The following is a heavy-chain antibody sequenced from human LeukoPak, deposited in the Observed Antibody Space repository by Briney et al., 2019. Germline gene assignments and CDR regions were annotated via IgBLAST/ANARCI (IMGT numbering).Heavy chain of an antibody. CDR1: GYNFNAYW. Sequence: GESLKISCKGSGYNFNAYWIAWVRQMPGKGLGWMGIIYPDDSDTRYSPSFQGQVTISADKSVSIAYLQWSSLKASDTAMYYCARPNITSYYDSRGYDAFDVWGQGTMVIVSS. D-gene: IGHD3-22*01. V-gene: IGHV5-51*01. CDR2: IYPDDSDT. J-gene: IGHJ3*01. CDR3: ARPNITSYYDSRGYDAFDV.